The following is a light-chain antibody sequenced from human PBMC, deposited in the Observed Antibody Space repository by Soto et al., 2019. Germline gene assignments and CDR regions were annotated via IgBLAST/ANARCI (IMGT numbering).Light chain of an antibody. V-gene: IGLV2-8*01. CDR2: EVS. CDR1: SSDVGGYNY. Sequence: QSALTQPPSASGSPGQSVTISCTGTSSDVGGYNYVSWYQQHPGKAPKLMIYEVSKRPSGVPDRFSGSKSGNTASLTVSGLQAEGEADYYCSSYAGSNNFRVYVFGTGTKLTVL. CDR3: SSYAGSNNFRVYV. J-gene: IGLJ1*01.